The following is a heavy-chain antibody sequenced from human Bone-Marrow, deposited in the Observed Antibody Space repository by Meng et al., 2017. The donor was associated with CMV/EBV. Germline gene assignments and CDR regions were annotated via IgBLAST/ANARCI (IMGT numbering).Heavy chain of an antibody. CDR3: ARESYSSLDS. Sequence: GGSLRLSCIASGFIFSDYSLNWVRQAPGKGGEWVSYISGVSSYINYADSVKGRFTIYRDNSRTSLYVEKNSLRADDTAIYYCARESYSSLDSWGQGTLVTVSS. CDR1: GFIFSDYS. D-gene: IGHD6-13*01. CDR2: ISGVSSYI. J-gene: IGHJ4*02. V-gene: IGHV3-21*01.